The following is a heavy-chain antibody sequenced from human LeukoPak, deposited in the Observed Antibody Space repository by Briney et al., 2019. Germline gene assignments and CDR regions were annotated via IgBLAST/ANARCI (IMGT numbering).Heavy chain of an antibody. CDR1: GDSISSGGYY. D-gene: IGHD3-22*01. J-gene: IGHJ4*02. CDR2: IYYSGST. CDR3: ARRGYYDSRGYFDY. V-gene: IGHV4-31*03. Sequence: TASETLSLTCTVSGDSISSGGYYWSWIRQHPGKGLEWIGYIYYSGSTYYNPSLKSRVTISVDTSKNQFSLKPSSVTAADTAVYYCARRGYYDSRGYFDYWGQGTLVTVSS.